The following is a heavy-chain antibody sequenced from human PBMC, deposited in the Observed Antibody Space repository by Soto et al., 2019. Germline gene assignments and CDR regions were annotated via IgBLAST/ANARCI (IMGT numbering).Heavy chain of an antibody. J-gene: IGHJ3*02. D-gene: IGHD3-16*02. V-gene: IGHV3-74*01. CDR2: INGDGSST. Sequence: GGSLRLSCAVSGFTSSGYWMHWVRQAPGKGLVWVSRINGDGSSTTYADSVKGRFTISRDNAKNTVYLQMNSLRAEDTAVYYCTRDWYRLAFDIWGQGTMVTVSS. CDR3: TRDWYRLAFDI. CDR1: GFTSSGYW.